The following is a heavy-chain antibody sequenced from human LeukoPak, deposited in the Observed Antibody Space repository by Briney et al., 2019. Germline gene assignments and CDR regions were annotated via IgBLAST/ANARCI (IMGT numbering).Heavy chain of an antibody. J-gene: IGHJ4*02. CDR2: IRSKAYGGTT. Sequence: GGSLRLSCTASGFTFGDYAMSWVRQAPGKGLEWVGFIRSKAYGGTTGYAASVKGRFTISRDDSKSIAYLQMNSLKTEDTAVYYCTRDSPERYDSSGYYLYYFDYWGQGTLVTVSS. CDR1: GFTFGDYA. D-gene: IGHD3-22*01. CDR3: TRDSPERYDSSGYYLYYFDY. V-gene: IGHV3-49*04.